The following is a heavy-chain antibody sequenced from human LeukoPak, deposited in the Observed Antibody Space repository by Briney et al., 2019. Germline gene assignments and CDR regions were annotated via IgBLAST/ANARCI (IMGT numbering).Heavy chain of an antibody. CDR2: IIPIFGTA. V-gene: IGHV1-69*13. D-gene: IGHD6-6*01. Sequence: EASVKVSCKASGYTFTGYYMHWVRQAPGQGLEWMGGIIPIFGTANYAQKFQGRVTITADESTSTAYMELSRLRSDDTAVYYCARDGFSSSSQTHYYMDVWGKGTTVTVSS. CDR1: GYTFTGYY. J-gene: IGHJ6*03. CDR3: ARDGFSSSSQTHYYMDV.